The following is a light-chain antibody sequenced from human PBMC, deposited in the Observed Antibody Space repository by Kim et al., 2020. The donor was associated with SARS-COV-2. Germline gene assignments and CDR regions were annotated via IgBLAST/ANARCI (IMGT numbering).Light chain of an antibody. V-gene: IGKV3-20*01. CDR1: QSVSRTY. CDR3: QQYSSSRRT. CDR2: GAS. J-gene: IGKJ1*01. Sequence: PPGERATLSCRASQSVSRTYLAWYQQKPGQAPRLLIYGASSRATGIPDRFSGSGSGTDFTLTISRLEPEDFAVYYCQQYSSSRRTFGQGTKVDIK.